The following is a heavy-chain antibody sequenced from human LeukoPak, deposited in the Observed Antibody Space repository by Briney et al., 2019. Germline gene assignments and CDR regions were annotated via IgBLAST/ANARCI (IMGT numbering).Heavy chain of an antibody. D-gene: IGHD2-8*01. CDR3: ARDNGGSNGLK. V-gene: IGHV1-46*01. CDR2: INPSGAST. Sequence: GASVKVSCKASGYTFTTYYIHWVRQAPGQGLEWMGIINPSGASTSYAQKFQGRVTMTRDTSTSTVYMELSSLRSEDTAVYYCARDNGGSNGLKWGQGILVTVSS. CDR1: GYTFTTYY. J-gene: IGHJ4*02.